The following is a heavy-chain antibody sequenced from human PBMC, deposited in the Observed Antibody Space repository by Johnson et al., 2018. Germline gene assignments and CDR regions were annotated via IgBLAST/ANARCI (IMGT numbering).Heavy chain of an antibody. CDR1: GFTFDDYA. D-gene: IGHD2-2*01. J-gene: IGHJ1*01. V-gene: IGHV3-9*01. CDR2: FSWNRGSI. CDR3: AKDQYASPLRYCQH. Sequence: VQLVQSGGGLVQAGRSLRLSCAASGFTFDDYAMHWVRPDHGKGREWVSGFSWNRGSIGYADSVKGRFTIARDPAKNSLYLQMNRQRAEEPALDYCAKDQYASPLRYCQHWGQGTLVTVSS.